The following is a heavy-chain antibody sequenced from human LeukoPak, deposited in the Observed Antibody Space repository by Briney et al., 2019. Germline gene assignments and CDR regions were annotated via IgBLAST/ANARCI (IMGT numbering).Heavy chain of an antibody. CDR1: GYTFTGYY. D-gene: IGHD6-19*01. CDR2: INPNSGGT. CDR3: ARQIRVSSGWYSDY. V-gene: IGHV1-2*06. Sequence: ASVKVSCKASGYTFTGYYMHWVRQAPGQGLEWMRRINPNSGGTNYAQKFQGRVTMTRDTSISTAYMELSRLRSDDTAVYYCARQIRVSSGWYSDYWGQGTLVTVSS. J-gene: IGHJ4*02.